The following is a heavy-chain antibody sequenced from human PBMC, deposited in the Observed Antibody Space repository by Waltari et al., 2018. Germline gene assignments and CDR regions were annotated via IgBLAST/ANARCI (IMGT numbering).Heavy chain of an antibody. Sequence: EVQLVESGGGLVKPGGSLRLSCAASGFTFSSYSMNWVRQAPGKGLAWVSSSSSSSSYIDYADSVKGRFTISRDNAKNSLYLQMNSLRAEDTAVYYCAREVGGRGWVDYWGQGTLVTVSS. V-gene: IGHV3-21*01. J-gene: IGHJ4*02. CDR2: SSSSSSYI. D-gene: IGHD1-26*01. CDR1: GFTFSSYS. CDR3: AREVGGRGWVDY.